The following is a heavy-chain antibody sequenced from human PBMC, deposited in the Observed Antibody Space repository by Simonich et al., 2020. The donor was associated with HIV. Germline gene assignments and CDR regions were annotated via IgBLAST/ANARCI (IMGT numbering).Heavy chain of an antibody. J-gene: IGHJ3*02. CDR2: IIPILGIA. CDR1: GGTSSSFA. V-gene: IGHV1-69*09. CDR3: ASLGAPHAFDI. Sequence: QVQLVQSGAEVKKPGSSVKVSCKASGGTSSSFAISWVRQAPGQGLEWMGGIIPILGIANYAQKVQGRVTITADKSTSTAYMELSSLRSEDTAVYFCASLGAPHAFDIWGQGTMVTVSS. D-gene: IGHD3-16*01.